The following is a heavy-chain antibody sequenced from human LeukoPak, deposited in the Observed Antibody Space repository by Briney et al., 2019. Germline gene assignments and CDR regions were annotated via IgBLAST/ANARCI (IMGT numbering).Heavy chain of an antibody. V-gene: IGHV3-30*18. CDR1: GFTFSDYY. CDR2: ISYDGGNK. CDR3: AKVYVAGSYYNPPFGY. D-gene: IGHD3-10*01. Sequence: PGGSLRLSCAASGFTFSDYYMSWIRQAPGKGLEWVAVISYDGGNKYYADSVKGRFTISRDNSKNTLYLQMNSLRAEDTAVYYCAKVYVAGSYYNPPFGYWGQGTLVTVSS. J-gene: IGHJ4*02.